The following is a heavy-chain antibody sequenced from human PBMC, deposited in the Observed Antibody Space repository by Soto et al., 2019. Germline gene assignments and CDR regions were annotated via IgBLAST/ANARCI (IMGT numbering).Heavy chain of an antibody. V-gene: IGHV3-23*01. CDR2: ISGSGGST. CDR1: GFTFSSYA. J-gene: IGHJ6*02. CDR3: ANWRQRTRDYYYYGMDV. Sequence: PGGSLILSCAASGFTFSSYAMSWVRQAPGKGLEWVSAISGSGGSTYYADSVKGRFTISRDNSKNTLYLQMNGLRAEDTAVYYCANWRQRTRDYYYYGMDVWGQGTTVTVSS.